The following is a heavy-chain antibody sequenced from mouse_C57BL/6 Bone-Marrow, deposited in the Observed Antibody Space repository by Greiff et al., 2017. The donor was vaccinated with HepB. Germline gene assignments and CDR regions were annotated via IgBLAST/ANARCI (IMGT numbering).Heavy chain of an antibody. CDR1: GYTFTSYW. Sequence: QVQLQQSGAELVKPGASVKLSCKASGYTFTSYWMQWVKQRPGQGLEWIGEIDPSDSYTNYNQKFKGKATLTVDTSSSTAYMQLSSLTSEDSAVYYCARKWLSMDYWGQGTSVTVSS. CDR3: ARKWLSMDY. CDR2: IDPSDSYT. J-gene: IGHJ4*01. V-gene: IGHV1-50*01. D-gene: IGHD1-3*01.